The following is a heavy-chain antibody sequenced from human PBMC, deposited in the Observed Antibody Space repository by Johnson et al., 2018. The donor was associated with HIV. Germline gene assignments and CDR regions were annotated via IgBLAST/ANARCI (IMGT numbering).Heavy chain of an antibody. Sequence: EVQLVESGGGLVKPGGSLRLSCAASGFTFDDYGMSWVRQGPGKGLEWVSGINWNGGSTGYADSVRGRFTISRDTSKNTLYLQMSSLKVEDTALYYCARDGESQQLPLGDAFDIWGQGTMVTVSS. V-gene: IGHV3-20*04. CDR3: ARDGESQQLPLGDAFDI. CDR2: INWNGGST. J-gene: IGHJ3*02. CDR1: GFTFDDYG. D-gene: IGHD6-13*01.